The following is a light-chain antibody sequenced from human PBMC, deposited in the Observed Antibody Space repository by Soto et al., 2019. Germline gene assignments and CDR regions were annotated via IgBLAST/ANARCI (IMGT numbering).Light chain of an antibody. CDR3: SSYTSSSTDV. J-gene: IGLJ1*01. CDR2: EVS. V-gene: IGLV2-14*01. Sequence: QSVLTQPASVSGSPGQSITISCTGTSSDVGGYNYVSWYQQHPGKAPKLMIYEVSNRPSGVSNRFSGSKSGNTASLTISGLQAEDEADYYCSSYTSSSTDVFGTGNRSPS. CDR1: SSDVGGYNY.